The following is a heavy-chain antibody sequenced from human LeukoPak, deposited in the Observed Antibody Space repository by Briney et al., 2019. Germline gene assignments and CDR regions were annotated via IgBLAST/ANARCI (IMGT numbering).Heavy chain of an antibody. CDR3: VKESSVRGVSIGDY. V-gene: IGHV3-23*01. D-gene: IGHD3-10*01. Sequence: GASLRLSCAASGFTFSSYAMTWVRQAPEKGLEWVSSISGGGGSTYYADSVKGRFTMSRDNSKNTVYLLLNSLRPDDTAVYYCVKESSVRGVSIGDYWGQGTLVTVSS. J-gene: IGHJ4*02. CDR1: GFTFSSYA. CDR2: ISGGGGST.